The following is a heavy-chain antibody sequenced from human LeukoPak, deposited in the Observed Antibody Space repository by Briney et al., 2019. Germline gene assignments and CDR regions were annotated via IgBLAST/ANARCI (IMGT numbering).Heavy chain of an antibody. D-gene: IGHD1-26*01. CDR3: ARDIVGATYDAFDI. CDR2: ISAYNGNT. V-gene: IGHV1-18*01. J-gene: IGHJ3*02. CDR1: GYTFTSYG. Sequence: ASVKVSCKASGYTFTSYGISWVRQAPGQGLEWMGWISAYNGNTNYAQKLQGRVTMTTDISTSTAYMELRSLRSDDTAVYYCARDIVGATYDAFDIWGQGTMVTVSS.